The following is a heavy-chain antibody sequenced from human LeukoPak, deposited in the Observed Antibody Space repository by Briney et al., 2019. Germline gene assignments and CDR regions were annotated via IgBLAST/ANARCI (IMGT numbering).Heavy chain of an antibody. Sequence: PGRSLRLSCAASGFTFSSYGMHWVRQAPGKGLEWVAVISYDGSNKYYADSVKGRFTISRDNSKNTLYLQMNSLRAEDTAVYYCAKDIAGVTPWDWFDPWGQGTLVTVSS. CDR1: GFTFSSYG. D-gene: IGHD3-10*01. CDR2: ISYDGSNK. CDR3: AKDIAGVTPWDWFDP. V-gene: IGHV3-30*18. J-gene: IGHJ5*02.